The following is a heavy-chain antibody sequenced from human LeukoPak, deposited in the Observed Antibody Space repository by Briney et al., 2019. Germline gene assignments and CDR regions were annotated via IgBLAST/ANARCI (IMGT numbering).Heavy chain of an antibody. CDR1: GGSISSSSYY. D-gene: IGHD3/OR15-3a*01. V-gene: IGHV4-39*01. CDR3: ARWTRAVDY. Sequence: SETLSLTCTVSGGSISSSSYYWGWVRQPPGKGLEWIGSIYYRWSTYYNPSLKSRVTISVDTSKNQSSLNLSSMTAADTAVYYCARWTRAVDYWGQGTLVTVSS. CDR2: IYYRWST. J-gene: IGHJ4*02.